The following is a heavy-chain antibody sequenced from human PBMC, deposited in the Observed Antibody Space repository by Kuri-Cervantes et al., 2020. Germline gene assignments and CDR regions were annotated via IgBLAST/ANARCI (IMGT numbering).Heavy chain of an antibody. CDR2: ISWNSGSI. J-gene: IGHJ6*02. CDR3: AKDIRGVRFWNYGMDV. CDR1: GFTFDDYA. D-gene: IGHD3-3*01. V-gene: IGHV3-9*01. Sequence: GGSLRLSCAASGFTFDDYAMHWVRQAPGKGLEWVSGISWNSGSIGYADSVKGRFTISRDNAKNSLYLQMNSLRTEDTALYYCAKDIRGVRFWNYGMDVWGQGTTVTVSS.